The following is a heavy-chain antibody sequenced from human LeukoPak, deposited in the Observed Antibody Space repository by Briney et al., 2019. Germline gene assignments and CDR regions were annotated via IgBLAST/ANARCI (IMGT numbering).Heavy chain of an antibody. CDR1: GYTFTING. D-gene: IGHD5-24*01. CDR2: ISANSGNT. Sequence: ASVKVSCKASGYTFTINGISWVRQAPGQGLERMGWISANSGNTHYAQRLQGRVTMTTDTSTTTAYMELRSLRSDDTAVYYCARDREHGLDFWGQGTMVTVSS. V-gene: IGHV1-18*01. J-gene: IGHJ3*01. CDR3: ARDREHGLDF.